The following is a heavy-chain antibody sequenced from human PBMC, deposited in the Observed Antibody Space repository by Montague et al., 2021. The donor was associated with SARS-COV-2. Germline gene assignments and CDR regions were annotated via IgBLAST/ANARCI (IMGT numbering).Heavy chain of an antibody. V-gene: IGHV4-34*01. CDR2: IHHSGTA. D-gene: IGHD2-2*01. J-gene: IGHJ3*01. CDR3: AKEREVVRAARTLVAFDL. CDR1: GGSFSVYY. Sequence: SETLSLTCAVYGGSFSVYYWSWLRQSPRSGLEWIAEIHHSGTANYNPSLKSRVSISVDTSKNQFTLKLTPVTAADTAMYYCAKEREVVRAARTLVAFDLWGQGTMVTVSS.